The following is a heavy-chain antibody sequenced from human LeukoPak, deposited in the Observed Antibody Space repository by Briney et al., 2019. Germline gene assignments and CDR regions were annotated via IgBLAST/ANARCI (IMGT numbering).Heavy chain of an antibody. Sequence: SETLSLTCTVSGGSISSSSYYWGWIRQPPGKGLEWIGSIYHSGDTYYNPSLKSRVTMSVDTSKNQFSLKLDSVTAADTAVYYCAKGTSSGWYYFDYWGQGTLVTVSS. J-gene: IGHJ4*02. CDR3: AKGTSSGWYYFDY. V-gene: IGHV4-39*07. CDR1: GGSISSSSYY. CDR2: IYHSGDT. D-gene: IGHD6-19*01.